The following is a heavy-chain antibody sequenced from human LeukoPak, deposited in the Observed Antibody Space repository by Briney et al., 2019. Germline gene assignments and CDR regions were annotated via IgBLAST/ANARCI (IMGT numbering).Heavy chain of an antibody. CDR1: GYTFNNYG. CDR2: MNPNSGNT. V-gene: IGHV1-8*03. CDR3: ARGASRSFDY. Sequence: ASVRVSCKASGYTFNNYGISWVRQATGQGLEWMGWMNPNSGNTGYAQKFHGRVIFTRNPSINTAYMELSSLRSDDTAVYYCARGASRSFDYWGQGTLVTVSS. J-gene: IGHJ4*02.